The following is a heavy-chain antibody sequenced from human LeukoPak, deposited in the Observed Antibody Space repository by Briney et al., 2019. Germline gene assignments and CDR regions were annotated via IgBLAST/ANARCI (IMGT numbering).Heavy chain of an antibody. D-gene: IGHD5-18*01. V-gene: IGHV3-30-3*01. CDR2: ISYDGSNR. J-gene: IGHJ4*02. CDR3: ARGYSYGDY. CDR1: GFTFSSYA. Sequence: GGSLRLSCAASGFTFSSYAMHWVRQAPGKGLEWVAVISYDGSNRYYADSVKGRFTISRDNSKNTLYLQMNSLRAEDTAVYYCARGYSYGDYWGQGTLVTVSS.